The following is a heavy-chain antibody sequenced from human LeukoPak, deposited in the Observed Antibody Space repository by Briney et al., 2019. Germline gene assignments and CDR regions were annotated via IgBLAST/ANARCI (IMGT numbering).Heavy chain of an antibody. Sequence: ASVKVSCKASGGTFSSYAISWVRQAPGQGLEWMGRIIPILGIANYAQKFQGRVTITADKSTSTAYMELSSLRSEDTALYYCAIRYFDWLTFDPWGQGTLVTVSS. D-gene: IGHD3-9*01. CDR3: AIRYFDWLTFDP. J-gene: IGHJ5*02. CDR1: GGTFSSYA. CDR2: IIPILGIA. V-gene: IGHV1-69*04.